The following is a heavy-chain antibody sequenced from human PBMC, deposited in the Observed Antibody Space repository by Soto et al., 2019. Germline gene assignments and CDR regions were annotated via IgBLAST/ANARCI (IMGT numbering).Heavy chain of an antibody. CDR3: AGLYHYDSSGYYDY. D-gene: IGHD3-22*01. CDR1: GNSFTTYY. CDR2: INPSGGRT. J-gene: IGHJ4*02. Sequence: EASVKVSCKASGNSFTTYYMHWVRQAPGQGLEWMGIINPSGGRTTYAQKFQGRVTMTRDTSTSTFHMELSILTSEDTAVYYCAGLYHYDSSGYYDYWGQGTLVTVSS. V-gene: IGHV1-46*01.